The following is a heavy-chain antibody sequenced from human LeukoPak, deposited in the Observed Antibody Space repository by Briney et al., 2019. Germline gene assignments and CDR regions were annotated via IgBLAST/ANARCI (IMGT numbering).Heavy chain of an antibody. J-gene: IGHJ4*02. Sequence: ASVKVSCKASGYTFTSYYMHWVRQAPGQGLEWMGIINPSGGSTSYAQKLQGRVTMTRDTSTSTIYMELSSLRSEDTAVYYCAREDISRLLYYWGQGTLVTVSS. V-gene: IGHV1-46*01. CDR2: INPSGGST. D-gene: IGHD2-21*02. CDR1: GYTFTSYY. CDR3: AREDISRLLYY.